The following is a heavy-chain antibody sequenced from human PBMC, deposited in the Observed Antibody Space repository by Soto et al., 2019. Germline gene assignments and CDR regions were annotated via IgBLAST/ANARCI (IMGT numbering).Heavy chain of an antibody. D-gene: IGHD4-17*01. Sequence: LSLTCTVSGGSISSGDYYWSWIRQPPGKGLEWIGYIYYSGSTYYNPSLRSRLTISVDTSKNQFSLKLSSVTAADPAVYCCARLGPTTVPTSYFTGNYNGMDVWGQGTTVTVSS. V-gene: IGHV4-30-4*01. J-gene: IGHJ6*02. CDR3: ARLGPTTVPTSYFTGNYNGMDV. CDR2: IYYSGST. CDR1: GGSISSGDYY.